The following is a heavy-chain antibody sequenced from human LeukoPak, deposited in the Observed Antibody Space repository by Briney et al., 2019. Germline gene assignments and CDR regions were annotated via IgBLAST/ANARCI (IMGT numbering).Heavy chain of an antibody. CDR3: ARYRAFDI. Sequence: KSSETLSLTCTVSGGSISSSSYYWGWIRQPPGKGLEWIGSIYYSGSTYYNPSLKSRVTISVDTSKNQFSLNLSSLTAADTAVYYCARYRAFDIWGQGTMVTVSS. CDR1: GGSISSSSYY. J-gene: IGHJ3*02. CDR2: IYYSGST. V-gene: IGHV4-39*07.